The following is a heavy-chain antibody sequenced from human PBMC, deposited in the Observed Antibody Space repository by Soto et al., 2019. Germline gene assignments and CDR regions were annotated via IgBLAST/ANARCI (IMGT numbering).Heavy chain of an antibody. J-gene: IGHJ2*01. Sequence: QVQLQQWGAGLLKPSETLSLTCAVYGGSFSGYYWSWIRQPPGKGLEWIGEINHSGSTNYNPSLKSRVTISVDTSKNQFSLKLSSVTAANTAVYYCARGRHCSGGSCYQNWYFDLWGRGTLVTVSS. V-gene: IGHV4-34*01. CDR3: ARGRHCSGGSCYQNWYFDL. CDR2: INHSGST. CDR1: GGSFSGYY. D-gene: IGHD2-15*01.